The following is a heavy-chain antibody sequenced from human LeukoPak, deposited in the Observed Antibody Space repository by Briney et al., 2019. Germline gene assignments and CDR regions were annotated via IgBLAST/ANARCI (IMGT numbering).Heavy chain of an antibody. CDR1: GFTFSSYW. D-gene: IGHD4-23*01. V-gene: IGHV3-74*01. Sequence: GGSLRLSCAASGFTFSSYWMNWVRQAPGKGLVWVSRIASDGSSTTYADYVKGRFSISRDNAKNTLYLQMNSLRVEDTAVYYCARGRPHGNDYWGQGTLVTVSS. J-gene: IGHJ4*02. CDR3: ARGRPHGNDY. CDR2: IASDGSST.